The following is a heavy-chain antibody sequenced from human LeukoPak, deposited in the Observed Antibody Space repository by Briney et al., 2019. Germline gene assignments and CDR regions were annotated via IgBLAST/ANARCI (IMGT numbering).Heavy chain of an antibody. D-gene: IGHD6-19*01. V-gene: IGHV3-7*01. CDR2: IKQDGSEK. CDR3: ARAGGGSSGWSYSDY. CDR1: GFTFSRYW. Sequence: PGGSLRLSCAASGFTFSRYWMSWVRQAPGKGLEWVANIKQDGSEKYYVDSVKGRFSISRDNAKNSLYLQMNSLRAEDTAVYYCARAGGGSSGWSYSDYWGQGTLVTVSS. J-gene: IGHJ4*02.